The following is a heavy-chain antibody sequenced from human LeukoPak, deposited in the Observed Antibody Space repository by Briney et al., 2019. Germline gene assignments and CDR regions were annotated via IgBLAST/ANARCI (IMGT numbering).Heavy chain of an antibody. CDR1: GFTFNTDA. CDR3: AKNTFGLPDF. CDR2: ISGSGDFT. D-gene: IGHD3-3*01. J-gene: IGHJ4*02. Sequence: GGSLRLSCAASGFTFNTDAMTWVRQAPGKGLEWVSVISGSGDFTFYADSVKGRFTLSRDNSKNTLYLQMNSLRAEDTAIYYCAKNTFGLPDFWGQGTLVTVSS. V-gene: IGHV3-23*01.